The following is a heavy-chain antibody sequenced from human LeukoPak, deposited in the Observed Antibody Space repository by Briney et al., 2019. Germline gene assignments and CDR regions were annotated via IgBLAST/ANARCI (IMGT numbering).Heavy chain of an antibody. CDR3: ARSSVPAAYSWFDP. V-gene: IGHV4-39*01. Sequence: PSETLSLTCTVSGGSISSSSYYWGWIRQPPGMGLEWIGSINYSGSTYSNPSLRSSITISVATSENPFSLKPSSVTAADTAVCSCARSSVPAAYSWFDPWGQGALVTVSS. J-gene: IGHJ5*02. CDR2: INYSGST. D-gene: IGHD2-2*01. CDR1: GGSISSSSYY.